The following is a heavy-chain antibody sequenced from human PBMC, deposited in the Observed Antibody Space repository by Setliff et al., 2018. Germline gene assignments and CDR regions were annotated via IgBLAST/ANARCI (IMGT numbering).Heavy chain of an antibody. J-gene: IGHJ4*02. V-gene: IGHV4-34*01. D-gene: IGHD2-8*02. CDR3: TVYNTGSSKDHY. CDR1: GGSFSGYY. Sequence: SETLSLTCAVYGGSFSGYYWSWIRQPPGKGLEWIGEINHSGSTNYNPSLRSRVTISVDTSKNQFSLKLSSVTAADTALYYCTVYNTGSSKDHYWGQGTPVTVS. CDR2: INHSGST.